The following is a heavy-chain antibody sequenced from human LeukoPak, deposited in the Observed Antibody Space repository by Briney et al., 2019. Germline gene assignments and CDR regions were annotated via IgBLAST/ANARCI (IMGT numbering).Heavy chain of an antibody. CDR1: GFTFSNYC. D-gene: IGHD2-8*01. J-gene: IGHJ4*02. V-gene: IGHV3-7*01. Sequence: GGSLRLSCAVSGFTFSNYCMTWVRQAPGKGLEWVANINEDGSKRYYVDSVYGRFTVSRDNAKNSLYLQMNSLRAEDMAVYYCARDSALHYAIDSWGQGTLVTVSS. CDR2: INEDGSKR. CDR3: ARDSALHYAIDS.